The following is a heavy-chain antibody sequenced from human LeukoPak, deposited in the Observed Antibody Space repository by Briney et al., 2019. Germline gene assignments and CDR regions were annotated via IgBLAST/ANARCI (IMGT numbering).Heavy chain of an antibody. CDR1: GFTFSGYA. V-gene: IGHV3-64*01. Sequence: GGSLRHSCAASGFTFSGYAMHWVRQAPGKGLEFVSVIGPIGVYTYYANSVKGRFTISRDNSKSTVSLQMGSLRDEDMAVYYCARSPPGRTNWNYYDYWGRGTLVTVSS. CDR2: IGPIGVYT. CDR3: ARSPPGRTNWNYYDY. J-gene: IGHJ4*02. D-gene: IGHD1-1*01.